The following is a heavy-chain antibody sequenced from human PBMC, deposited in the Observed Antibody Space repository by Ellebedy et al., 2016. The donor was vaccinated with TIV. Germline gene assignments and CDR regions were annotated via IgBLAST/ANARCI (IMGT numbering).Heavy chain of an antibody. J-gene: IGHJ5*02. CDR3: ARGGPKGENSFFDP. V-gene: IGHV1/OR15-3*02. CDR2: INAGNGNT. Sequence: AASVKVSCKASGYTFTGYYMHWVRQAPGQRLEWMGWINAGNGNTKYSQKFQGRVTMTRNTSINTAYMTLSSLRSEDTAVYYCARGGPKGENSFFDPWGQGTLVTVSS. D-gene: IGHD5-18*01. CDR1: GYTFTGYY.